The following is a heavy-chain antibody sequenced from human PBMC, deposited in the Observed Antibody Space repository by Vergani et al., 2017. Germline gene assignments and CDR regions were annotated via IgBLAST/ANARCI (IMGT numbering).Heavy chain of an antibody. CDR3: ARESYDFWSGLNQQRRYYFDY. J-gene: IGHJ4*02. Sequence: EVQLVESGGGLVKPGGSLRLSCAASGFTFSSYSMNWVRQAPGKGLEWVSSISSSSSYIYYADSVKGRFTISRDNAKNSLYLQMNSLRAEDTAVYYCARESYDFWSGLNQQRRYYFDYGGQGTLVTVYS. CDR2: ISSSSSYI. CDR1: GFTFSSYS. D-gene: IGHD3-3*01. V-gene: IGHV3-21*01.